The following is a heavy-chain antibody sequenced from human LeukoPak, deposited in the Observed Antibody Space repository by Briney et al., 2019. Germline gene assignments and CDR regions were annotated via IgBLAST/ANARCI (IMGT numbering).Heavy chain of an antibody. J-gene: IGHJ6*03. CDR1: GFTFSSYG. V-gene: IGHV3-30*02. Sequence: DPGGSLRLSCAASGFTFSSYGMHWVRQAPGKGLEWVAFIRYDGSNKYYADSVKGRFTNSRDNSKNTLYLQMNSLRAEDTAVYYCAKGFQLSYYMDVWGKGTTVTISS. CDR2: IRYDGSNK. D-gene: IGHD5-18*01. CDR3: AKGFQLSYYMDV.